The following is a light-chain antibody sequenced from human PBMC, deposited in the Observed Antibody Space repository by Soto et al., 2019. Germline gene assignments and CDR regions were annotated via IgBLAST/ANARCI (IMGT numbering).Light chain of an antibody. CDR1: QSISSY. V-gene: IGKV3-20*01. CDR2: GAS. CDR3: QQFGSSLPIT. Sequence: TQSPSSLSASVGDRVTITCRASQSISSYLNWYQQKPGQAPRLLIYGASTRATGISARFTGSGSGTDFTLTITRLEPEDFAVYYCQQFGSSLPITLGQGTRLDIK. J-gene: IGKJ5*01.